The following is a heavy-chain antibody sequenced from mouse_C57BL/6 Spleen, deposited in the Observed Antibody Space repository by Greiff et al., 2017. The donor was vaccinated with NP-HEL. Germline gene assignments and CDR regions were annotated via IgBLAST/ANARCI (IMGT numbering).Heavy chain of an antibody. V-gene: IGHV1-64*01. Sequence: QVHVKQPGAELVKPGASVKLSCKASGYTFTSYWMHWVKQRPGQGLEWIGMIHPNSGSTNYNEKFKSKATLTVDKSSSTAYMQLSSLTSEDSAVYYCARGGYYDYDYAMDYWGQGTSVTVSS. CDR1: GYTFTSYW. D-gene: IGHD2-4*01. CDR2: IHPNSGST. CDR3: ARGGYYDYDYAMDY. J-gene: IGHJ4*01.